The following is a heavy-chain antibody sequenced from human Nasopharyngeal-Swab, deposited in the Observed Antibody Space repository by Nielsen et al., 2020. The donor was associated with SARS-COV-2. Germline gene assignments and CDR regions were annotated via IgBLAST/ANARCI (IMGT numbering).Heavy chain of an antibody. V-gene: IGHV3-11*01. J-gene: IGHJ4*02. Sequence: GESLKISCAASGFTFSDYYMSWIRQAPGKGLEWVSYISSSGSTIYYADSVKGRFTISRDNAKNSLYLQINSLRAEDTAVYYCARAREKVGATNYWGQGTLVTVSS. CDR1: GFTFSDYY. D-gene: IGHD1-26*01. CDR2: ISSSGSTI. CDR3: ARAREKVGATNY.